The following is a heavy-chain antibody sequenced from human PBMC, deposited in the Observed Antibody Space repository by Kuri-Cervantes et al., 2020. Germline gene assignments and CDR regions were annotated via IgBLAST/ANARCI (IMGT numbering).Heavy chain of an antibody. J-gene: IGHJ5*02. CDR3: ARELGYCSGGSCYSWFDP. D-gene: IGHD2-15*01. Sequence: GESLKIPCAASGFTFSSYGMHWVRQAPGKGLEWVAVIWYDGSNKYYADSVKGRFTISRDNSKNTLYLQMNSLRAEDTAVYYCARELGYCSGGSCYSWFDPWGQGTLVTVSS. CDR2: IWYDGSNK. CDR1: GFTFSSYG. V-gene: IGHV3-33*01.